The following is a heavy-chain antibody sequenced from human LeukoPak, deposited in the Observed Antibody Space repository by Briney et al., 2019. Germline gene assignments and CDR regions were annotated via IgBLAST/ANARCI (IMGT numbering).Heavy chain of an antibody. D-gene: IGHD6-13*01. CDR1: GGTFSSYA. J-gene: IGHJ4*02. Sequence: GASVKVSCKASGGTFSSYAISWVRQAPGQGLEWMGGIIPIFGTANYAQKFQGRVTITADESTSTAYMELSSLRSEDTAVYYCARDGYSSSWSDINFDYWGQGTLVTVSS. V-gene: IGHV1-69*13. CDR2: IIPIFGTA. CDR3: ARDGYSSSWSDINFDY.